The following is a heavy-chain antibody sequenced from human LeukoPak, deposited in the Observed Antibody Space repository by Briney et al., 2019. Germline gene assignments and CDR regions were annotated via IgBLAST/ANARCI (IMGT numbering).Heavy chain of an antibody. D-gene: IGHD6-13*01. CDR2: INHNIGDT. CDR3: ARINSSRWYDF. V-gene: IGHV1-2*02. J-gene: IGHJ4*02. Sequence: GASVKVSCKASGYTFTGYYMHWVRQAPGQGLEWMGWINHNIGDTNYAQKFQGRVTMTRDTSISTAYMELSRLRFDDTAVYYCARINSSRWYDFWGQGTLVTVSS. CDR1: GYTFTGYY.